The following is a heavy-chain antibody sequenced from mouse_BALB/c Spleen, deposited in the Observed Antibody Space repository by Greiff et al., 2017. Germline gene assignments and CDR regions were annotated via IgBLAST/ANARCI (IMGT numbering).Heavy chain of an antibody. CDR3: AREGRYDEKAMDY. V-gene: IGHV2-9*02. D-gene: IGHD2-14*01. Sequence: QVQLKESGPGLVAPSQSLSITCTVSGFSLTSYGVHWVRQPPGKGLEWLGVIWAGGSTNYNSALMSRLSISKDNSKSQVFLKMNSLQTDDTAMYYCAREGRYDEKAMDYWGQGTSVTVSS. CDR1: GFSLTSYG. CDR2: IWAGGST. J-gene: IGHJ4*01.